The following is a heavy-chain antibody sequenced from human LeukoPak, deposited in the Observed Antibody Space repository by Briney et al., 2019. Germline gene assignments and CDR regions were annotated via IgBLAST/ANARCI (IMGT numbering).Heavy chain of an antibody. CDR3: ARDSPSDIVGATFDY. CDR1: GGSISSYY. CDR2: IYYSGST. J-gene: IGHJ4*02. D-gene: IGHD1-26*01. V-gene: IGHV4-59*12. Sequence: SETLSLTCTVSGGSISSYYWSWIRQPPGKGLEWIGYIYYSGSTNYNPSLKSRVTISVDGSKNQFSLKLSSVTAADTAVYYCARDSPSDIVGATFDYWGQGTLVTVSS.